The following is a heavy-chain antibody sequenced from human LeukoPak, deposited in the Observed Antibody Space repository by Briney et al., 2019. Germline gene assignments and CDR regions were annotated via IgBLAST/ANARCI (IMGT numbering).Heavy chain of an antibody. V-gene: IGHV3-21*01. J-gene: IGHJ4*02. CDR2: ISSSSSYI. CDR3: VRAGITVAGGALDY. D-gene: IGHD6-19*01. CDR1: GFTFSSYS. Sequence: GSLRLPCAASGFTFSSYSMNWVRQAPGKGLEWVSSISSSSSYIYYADSVKGRFTISRDNSRNILFLQMSSLTTEDTALYFCVRAGITVAGGALDYWGQGTLVTVSS.